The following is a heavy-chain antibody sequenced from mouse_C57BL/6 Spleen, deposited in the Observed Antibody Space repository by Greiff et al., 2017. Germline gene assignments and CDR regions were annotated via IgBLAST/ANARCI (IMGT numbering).Heavy chain of an antibody. J-gene: IGHJ3*01. CDR1: VYSFPSYW. CDR2: INPSDSET. D-gene: IGHD1-1*01. V-gene: IGHV1-52*01. Sequence: QVQLQQPGAELVRPGSSVKLSCKASVYSFPSYWMHLVKQGPIQGLEWIGNINPSDSETHYNQKFKDKATLTVDKSSSTAYMQLSSLTSEDSAVYYCARGDYYGSSYGWFAYWCQGTLAIVSA. CDR3: ARGDYYGSSYGWFAY.